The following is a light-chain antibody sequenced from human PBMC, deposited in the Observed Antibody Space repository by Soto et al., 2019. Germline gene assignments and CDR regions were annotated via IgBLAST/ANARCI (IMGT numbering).Light chain of an antibody. CDR3: QHYDTYPLT. V-gene: IGKV1-5*03. CDR1: QSVSRW. Sequence: DIQMTQSPSTLSASVGDRVTITCRASQSVSRWSAWYQKRPGKAPNLLIYKASSLESGVPSRFSGSGSGTEFTLTISSLQPDDFASYYCQHYDTYPLTFGGGTKVEIK. J-gene: IGKJ4*01. CDR2: KAS.